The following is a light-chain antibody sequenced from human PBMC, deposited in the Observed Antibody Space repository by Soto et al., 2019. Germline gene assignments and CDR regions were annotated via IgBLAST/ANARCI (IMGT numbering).Light chain of an antibody. CDR2: DVS. Sequence: QSALTQPPSVSGSPGQSVTISCTGTSSDVGRYNHVSWYQQPPGTAPKLMIYDVSNRPSGVPDRFSGSKSGNTASLTISGLQAEDEAAYSCSSHTGSSTLVVFGGGTKLTVL. V-gene: IGLV2-18*02. CDR3: SSHTGSSTLVV. J-gene: IGLJ2*01. CDR1: SSDVGRYNH.